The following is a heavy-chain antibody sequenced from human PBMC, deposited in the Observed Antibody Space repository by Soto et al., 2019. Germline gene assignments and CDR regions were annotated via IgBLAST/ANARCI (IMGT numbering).Heavy chain of an antibody. CDR1: GYGFTTYG. CDR2: ISAHNGNT. V-gene: IGHV1-18*01. J-gene: IGHJ4*02. Sequence: QVHLVQSGAEVKKPGASVKVSCKGSGYGFTTYGITWGRQAPGQGLEWMAWISAHNGNTNYAKKLQGRVTVTRDTSTSTAYMELRSLRSDDTAVYYCARGTYGDYWGQGALVTVSS. CDR3: ARGTYGDY. D-gene: IGHD4-17*01.